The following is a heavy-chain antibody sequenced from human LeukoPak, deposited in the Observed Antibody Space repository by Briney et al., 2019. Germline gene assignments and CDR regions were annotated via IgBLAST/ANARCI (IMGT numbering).Heavy chain of an antibody. D-gene: IGHD4-17*01. CDR1: IHTFTNYW. CDR2: IFPGDSDT. CDR3: ARLVGDYFYFDN. Sequence: GESLKISRQGSIHTFTNYWTGWMCQMPGEGLEWMGIIFPGDSDTRYNPSFQGQVTISAARSISTAYLQWSSLKASDTAIYYCARLVGDYFYFDNWGQGALVSVSS. V-gene: IGHV5-51*01. J-gene: IGHJ4*02.